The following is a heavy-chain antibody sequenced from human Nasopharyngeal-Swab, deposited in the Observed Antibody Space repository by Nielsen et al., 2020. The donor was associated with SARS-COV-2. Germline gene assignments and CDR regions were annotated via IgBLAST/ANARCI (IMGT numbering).Heavy chain of an antibody. CDR1: GFTFSSYS. CDR2: ISSSSSYI. Sequence: GGSLRLSCAAPGFTFSSYSMNWVRQAPGKGLEWVSSISSSSSYIYYADSVKGRFTISRDNAKNSLYLQMNSLRAEDTAVYYCARASRGTSTRTFDYWGQGTLVTVSS. D-gene: IGHD1-1*01. CDR3: ARASRGTSTRTFDY. J-gene: IGHJ4*02. V-gene: IGHV3-21*01.